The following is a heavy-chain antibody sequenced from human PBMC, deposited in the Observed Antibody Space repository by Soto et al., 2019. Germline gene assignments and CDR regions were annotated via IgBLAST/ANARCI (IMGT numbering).Heavy chain of an antibody. CDR3: ARVTTIFGIINQSWFDP. Sequence: QVQLQESGPGLVKPSQTLSLTCTVSGGSISSDDYYWSWIRQHPGKGLEWIGSISYSGSKYFSPPLRSRISTSVDTSTNQVSLWLSSVTVADTAVYYCARVTTIFGIINQSWFDPWGQGTLVIVSS. D-gene: IGHD3-3*01. CDR2: ISYSGSK. J-gene: IGHJ5*02. CDR1: GGSISSDDYY. V-gene: IGHV4-31*03.